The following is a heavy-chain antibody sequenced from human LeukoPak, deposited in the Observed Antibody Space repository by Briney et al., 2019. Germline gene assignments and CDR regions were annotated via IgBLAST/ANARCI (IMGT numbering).Heavy chain of an antibody. V-gene: IGHV1-69*13. J-gene: IGHJ6*04. CDR2: IIPIFGTA. Sequence: GASVEVSCKASGGTFSSYAISWARQAPGQGLEWMGGIIPIFGTANYAQKFQGRVTITADESTSTAYMELSSLRSEDTAVYYCARALVVVAATPEPYYYGMDVWGKGTTVTVSS. CDR3: ARALVVVAATPEPYYYGMDV. CDR1: GGTFSSYA. D-gene: IGHD2-15*01.